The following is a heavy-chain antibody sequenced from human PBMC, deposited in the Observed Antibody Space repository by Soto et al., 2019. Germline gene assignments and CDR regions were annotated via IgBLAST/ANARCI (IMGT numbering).Heavy chain of an antibody. J-gene: IGHJ5*02. Sequence: EAHLVESGGALVQPGVSLRLSCAASGFMFSDSWMNWVRQAPGKGLEWVANIKPDGSETAYVDSVKGRFTISRDNAKKFLHLQMNSLRVDDTVVYYCASGIDPWGQGTLVTVSS. V-gene: IGHV3-7*05. CDR2: IKPDGSET. CDR1: GFMFSDSW. CDR3: ASGIDP.